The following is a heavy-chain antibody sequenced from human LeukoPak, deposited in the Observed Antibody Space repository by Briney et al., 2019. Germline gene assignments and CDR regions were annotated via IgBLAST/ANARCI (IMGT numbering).Heavy chain of an antibody. J-gene: IGHJ4*02. V-gene: IGHV4-39*07. Sequence: SETLSLTCTVSGGSISSSSYYWGWIRQPPGKGLEWIGSIYYSGRTYYNPSLKSRVTISVDTSKNQFSLKLSSVTAADTAVYYCARDRGYYGSGSPFDYWGQGTLVTVSS. CDR1: GGSISSSSYY. D-gene: IGHD3-10*01. CDR2: IYYSGRT. CDR3: ARDRGYYGSGSPFDY.